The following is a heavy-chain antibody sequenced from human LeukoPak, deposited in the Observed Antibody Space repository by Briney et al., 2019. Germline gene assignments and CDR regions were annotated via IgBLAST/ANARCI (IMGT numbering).Heavy chain of an antibody. CDR3: ARVRHDYYDSSGYLFDY. J-gene: IGHJ4*02. V-gene: IGHV1-69*05. CDR1: GGTFSSYA. CDR2: IIPIFGTA. Sequence: SVKVSCKASGGTFSSYAISWVRQAPGQGLEWMGRIIPIFGTANYAQKFQGRVTITMDESTSTAYMELSSLRSEDTAVYYCARVRHDYYDSSGYLFDYWGQGTLVTVSS. D-gene: IGHD3-22*01.